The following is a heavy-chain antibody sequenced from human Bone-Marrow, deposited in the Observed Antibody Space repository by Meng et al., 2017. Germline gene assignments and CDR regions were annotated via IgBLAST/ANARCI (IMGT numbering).Heavy chain of an antibody. CDR2: MDQDGSQT. J-gene: IGHJ4*02. Sequence: GGSLRLSCAASGFTVSSNYMSWVRQAPGKGLEWVANMDQDGSQTYYVDSVKGRFTISRDNAKNSLYLQMNGLRAEDTAVYYCARWIQYSSSWPSFDYWGQGTLVNVSS. D-gene: IGHD6-13*01. CDR3: ARWIQYSSSWPSFDY. V-gene: IGHV3-7*01. CDR1: GFTVSSNY.